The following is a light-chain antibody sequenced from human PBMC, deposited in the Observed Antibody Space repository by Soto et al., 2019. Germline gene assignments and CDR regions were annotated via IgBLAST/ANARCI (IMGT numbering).Light chain of an antibody. Sequence: EIVLTQSPGTLSLSPGERATPSCRASQSVSSSYLAWYQQKPGQAPRLLIYGASSRATGIPDRFGGSGSRTDFTLTISRLEPEDFAVYYCQQYGSSPPFTFGQGTKVDIK. CDR3: QQYGSSPPFT. J-gene: IGKJ1*01. V-gene: IGKV3-20*01. CDR2: GAS. CDR1: QSVSSSY.